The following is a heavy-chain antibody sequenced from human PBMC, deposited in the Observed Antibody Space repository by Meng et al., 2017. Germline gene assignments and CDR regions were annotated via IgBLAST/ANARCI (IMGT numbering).Heavy chain of an antibody. J-gene: IGHJ6*02. CDR1: GGSTSSSSYY. D-gene: IGHD4-17*01. Sequence: SETLSLTCTVSGGSTSSSSYYWGWIRQPPGKGLEWIGSIYYSGSTYYNPSLKRRVTISVDTSKNQFPLKLSSVTAADTAVYYCARTMTTGYGMDVWGQGTTVTVSS. CDR3: ARTMTTGYGMDV. V-gene: IGHV4-39*06. CDR2: IYYSGST.